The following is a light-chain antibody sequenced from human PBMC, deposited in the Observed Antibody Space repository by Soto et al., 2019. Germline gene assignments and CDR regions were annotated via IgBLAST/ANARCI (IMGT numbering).Light chain of an antibody. J-gene: IGKJ2*02. CDR1: QRISTW. CDR2: KAS. V-gene: IGKV1-5*03. CDR3: QQYNSAPWT. Sequence: DIQLTQSPSTLSASVGDRVTITCRASQRISTWLAWYQQKPGKAPKLLIYKASSLESGVPSRFSGSGSGTEFTLTINSLQPDDFATFHCQQYNSAPWTFGQGTKLEIK.